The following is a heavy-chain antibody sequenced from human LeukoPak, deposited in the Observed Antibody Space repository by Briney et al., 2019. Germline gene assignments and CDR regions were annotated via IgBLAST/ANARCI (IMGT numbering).Heavy chain of an antibody. J-gene: IGHJ6*03. CDR2: MNPNSGNT. CDR1: GYTFTSYD. CDR3: ARDNYLVGYSYGTYYYYMDV. Sequence: ASVKVSCKASGYTFTSYDINWVRQAPGQGLEWMGWMNPNSGNTGYAQKFQGRVTITRNTSISTAYMELSSLRSEDTAVYYCARDNYLVGYSYGTYYYYMDVCGKGTTVTVSS. V-gene: IGHV1-8*03. D-gene: IGHD5-18*01.